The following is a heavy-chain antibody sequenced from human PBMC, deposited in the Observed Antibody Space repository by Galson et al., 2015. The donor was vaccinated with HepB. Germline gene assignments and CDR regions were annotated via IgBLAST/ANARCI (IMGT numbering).Heavy chain of an antibody. CDR2: ISSSSSYI. Sequence: SLRLSCAASGFTFSSYEMNWVRQAPGKGLEWVSYISSSSSYIYYADSVKGRFTISRDNAKNSLYLQMNSLRAEDTAVYYCARGRGYSYGPEGFDYWGQGTLVTVSS. J-gene: IGHJ4*02. V-gene: IGHV3-21*05. CDR3: ARGRGYSYGPEGFDY. D-gene: IGHD5-18*01. CDR1: GFTFSSYE.